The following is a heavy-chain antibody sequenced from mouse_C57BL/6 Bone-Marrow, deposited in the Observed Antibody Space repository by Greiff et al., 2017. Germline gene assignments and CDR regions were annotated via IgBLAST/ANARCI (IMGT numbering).Heavy chain of an antibody. Sequence: QVQLQQSGPELVKPGASVKISCKASGYAFSSSWMNWVKQRPGPGLEWIGRLYPGDGDTNYNGKFKGKATLTADKSSSTAYMQLSSLTSEDSAVYVCARWNGDWDFDVWGTGTTVTVSS. J-gene: IGHJ1*03. CDR2: LYPGDGDT. CDR1: GYAFSSSW. CDR3: ARWNGDWDFDV. V-gene: IGHV1-82*01.